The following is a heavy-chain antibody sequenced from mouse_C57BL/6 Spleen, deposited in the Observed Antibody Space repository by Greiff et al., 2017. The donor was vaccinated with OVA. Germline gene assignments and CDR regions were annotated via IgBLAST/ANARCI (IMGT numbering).Heavy chain of an antibody. CDR1: GYTFTSYW. CDR3: ARETIYYGTLYAMDY. CDR2: IYPGSGST. Sequence: QVQLQQPGAELVKPGASVKMSCKASGYTFTSYWITWVKQRPGQGLEWIGDIYPGSGSTNYNEKFKSKATLTVDTSSSTAYMQLSSLTSEDSAVYYCARETIYYGTLYAMDYWGQGTSVTVSS. D-gene: IGHD2-1*01. V-gene: IGHV1-55*01. J-gene: IGHJ4*01.